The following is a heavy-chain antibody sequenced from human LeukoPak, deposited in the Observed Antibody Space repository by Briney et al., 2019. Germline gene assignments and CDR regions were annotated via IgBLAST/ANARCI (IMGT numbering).Heavy chain of an antibody. Sequence: PGGSLRLSCAASGFTFSSYSMNWVRQAPGKGLEWVSSISSSSSYIYYADSVKGRFTISRDNAKNSLYLQMNSLRAEDTAVYYCASRGITGTDTLDYWGQGTLVTVSS. CDR2: ISSSSSYI. D-gene: IGHD1-20*01. J-gene: IGHJ4*02. CDR3: ASRGITGTDTLDY. CDR1: GFTFSSYS. V-gene: IGHV3-21*01.